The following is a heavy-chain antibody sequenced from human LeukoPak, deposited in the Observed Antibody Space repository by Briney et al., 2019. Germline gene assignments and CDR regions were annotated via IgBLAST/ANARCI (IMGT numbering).Heavy chain of an antibody. Sequence: GGSLRLSCAASGFTFSSYWMHWVRQATGKGLEWVSVIGTAGDTYYPGSVKGRFTISRENAKNSLYLQMNSLRAGDTAVYYCARYASGPEVVDYWGQGTLVTVSS. V-gene: IGHV3-13*01. J-gene: IGHJ4*02. CDR1: GFTFSSYW. D-gene: IGHD2-15*01. CDR2: IGTAGDT. CDR3: ARYASGPEVVDY.